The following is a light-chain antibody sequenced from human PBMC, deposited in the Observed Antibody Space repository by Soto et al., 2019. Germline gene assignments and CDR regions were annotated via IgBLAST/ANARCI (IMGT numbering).Light chain of an antibody. V-gene: IGKV3-20*01. CDR2: GAS. CDR3: PQYGDLPT. J-gene: IGKJ5*01. CDR1: QSVSNNY. Sequence: EILLTQSPGTLCLSPGARPTLSCRASQSVSNNYLAWYQQKPGQGPRLLIYGASARAIGIPDRISGSGSGTDFTLTISRLEPEDFAVYYCPQYGDLPTFGPGTRLDIK.